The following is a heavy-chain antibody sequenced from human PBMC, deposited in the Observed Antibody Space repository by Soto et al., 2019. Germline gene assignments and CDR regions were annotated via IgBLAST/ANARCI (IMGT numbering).Heavy chain of an antibody. D-gene: IGHD6-19*01. V-gene: IGHV1-18*04. CDR3: ARDHGGSGLTPSGY. J-gene: IGHJ4*02. CDR2: ISAYNGNT. Sequence: AAVKVSCKASGYTFTSYGISWVRQAPGQGLEWMGWISAYNGNTNYAQKLQGRVTMTTDTSTSTAYMELRSLRSDDTAVYYCARDHGGSGLTPSGYWGQGTLVTVSS. CDR1: GYTFTSYG.